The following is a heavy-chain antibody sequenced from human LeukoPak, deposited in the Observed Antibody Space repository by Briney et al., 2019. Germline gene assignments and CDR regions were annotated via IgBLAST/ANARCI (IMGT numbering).Heavy chain of an antibody. CDR3: ARSPDYYDSSGFDY. J-gene: IGHJ4*02. D-gene: IGHD3-22*01. V-gene: IGHV3-74*01. CDR1: GFIFSDHY. CDR2: INTDGSST. Sequence: GGSLRLSCGASGFIFSDHYMHWVRQAPGKGLVWVSRINTDGSSTSYADSVKGRFTISRDNAKNTLYLQMKSLRAEDTAVYYCARSPDYYDSSGFDYWGQGTLVTVSS.